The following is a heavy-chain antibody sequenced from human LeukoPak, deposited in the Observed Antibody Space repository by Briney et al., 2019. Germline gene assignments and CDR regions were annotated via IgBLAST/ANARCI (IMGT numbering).Heavy chain of an antibody. CDR2: IDTSNSYM. CDR1: GFTLRSHS. Sequence: PGGSLRLSCAASGFTLRSHSMHWVRQAPGKGLEWVAFIDTSNSYMAYADSVKGRFTISRDNGNNSLFLQMKSLRAEDTAVYYCARPWGSGFFDYWGQGTLVTVSS. J-gene: IGHJ4*02. CDR3: ARPWGSGFFDY. V-gene: IGHV3-21*06. D-gene: IGHD3-16*01.